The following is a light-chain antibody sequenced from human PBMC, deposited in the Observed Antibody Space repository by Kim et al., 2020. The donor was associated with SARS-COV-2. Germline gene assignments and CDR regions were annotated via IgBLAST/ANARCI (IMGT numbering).Light chain of an antibody. J-gene: IGLJ2*01. CDR1: SSNIGNNN. CDR3: GAWDDSLSAVV. Sequence: GQKVTISCSGSSSNIGNNNVFWYQQFPGTAPKLLIYDNGKRPSGIPDRFSGSKSDTSGTLGITGLQTGDEADYYCGAWDDSLSAVVFGGGTKLTVL. CDR2: DNG. V-gene: IGLV1-51*01.